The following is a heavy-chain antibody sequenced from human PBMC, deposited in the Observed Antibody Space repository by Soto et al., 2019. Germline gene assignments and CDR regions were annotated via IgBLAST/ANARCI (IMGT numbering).Heavy chain of an antibody. CDR2: IYYSGST. J-gene: IGHJ3*02. CDR3: ARNDHECRGSWRHHDDSSGPDAFDI. Sequence: SETLPVRRTVSGGSISRSSSYWGWIRQPPGKGLEWIGSIYYSGSTYYNPSLKSRVTISVDTSNNQFSLTLRSVTAADTAVYYAARNDHECRGSWRHHDDSSGPDAFDIWSQGTLVT. CDR1: GGSISRSSSY. V-gene: IGHV4-39*01. D-gene: IGHD3-22*01.